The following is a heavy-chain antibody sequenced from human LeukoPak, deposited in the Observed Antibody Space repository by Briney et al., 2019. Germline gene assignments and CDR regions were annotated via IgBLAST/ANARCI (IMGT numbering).Heavy chain of an antibody. D-gene: IGHD3-16*01. Sequence: PGGSLRLYCAASGFSIDDNAMYWVRQAQGKGLEWVSLISGDGATTYYADSVKGRFNISRDNSKSSLYLQMNSLRSEDSALYYCAKDNQRGGFQHWGQGTLVTVSS. CDR3: AKDNQRGGFQH. CDR2: ISGDGATT. CDR1: GFSIDDNA. V-gene: IGHV3-43*02. J-gene: IGHJ1*01.